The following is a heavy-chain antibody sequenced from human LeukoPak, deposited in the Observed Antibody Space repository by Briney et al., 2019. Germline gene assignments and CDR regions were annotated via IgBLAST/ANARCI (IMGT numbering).Heavy chain of an antibody. CDR3: ARSRGVTSYYYYYYMDV. J-gene: IGHJ6*03. Sequence: SGTLSLTCAVSGGSISSSNWWSWVRQPPGKGLEWIGEIYHSGSTNYNPSLKSRVTISVDKSKNQFSLKLSSVTAADTAVYYCARSRGVTSYYYYYYMDVWGKGSTVTVSS. CDR1: GGSISSSNW. V-gene: IGHV4-4*02. D-gene: IGHD4-23*01. CDR2: IYHSGST.